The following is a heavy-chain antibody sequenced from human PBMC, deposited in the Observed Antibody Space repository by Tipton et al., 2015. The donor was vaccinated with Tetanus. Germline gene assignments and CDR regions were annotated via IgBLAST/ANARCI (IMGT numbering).Heavy chain of an antibody. CDR2: IYYSGST. D-gene: IGHD2-15*01. CDR1: GGSISSYY. CDR3: ARAIVDCSGGSCYRSYYYYGMDV. V-gene: IGHV4-59*01. J-gene: IGHJ6*02. Sequence: TLSLTCTVSGGSISSYYWSWIRQPPGKGLEWIGYIYYSGSTNYNPSLKSRVTISVDTSKNQFSLKLSSVTAADTAVYYCARAIVDCSGGSCYRSYYYYGMDVWGQGTTVTVSS.